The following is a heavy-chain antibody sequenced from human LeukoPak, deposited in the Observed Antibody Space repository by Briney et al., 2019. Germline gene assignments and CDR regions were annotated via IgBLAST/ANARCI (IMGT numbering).Heavy chain of an antibody. D-gene: IGHD4-11*01. CDR2: IYYSGST. CDR1: GGSICSSSYY. Sequence: SETLSLTSTVSGGSICSSSYYWGWIRQPPGKGLEWIGSIYYSGSTYYNPSLKSRVTISVVTSKNQFSLKLSSVTAADTAVYYCARHQVDYSNDNWFDPWGQGTLVTVSS. CDR3: ARHQVDYSNDNWFDP. V-gene: IGHV4-39*01. J-gene: IGHJ5*02.